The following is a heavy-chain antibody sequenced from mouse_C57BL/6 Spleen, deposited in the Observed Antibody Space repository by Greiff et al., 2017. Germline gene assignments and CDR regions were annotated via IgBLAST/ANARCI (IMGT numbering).Heavy chain of an antibody. CDR1: GFTFSDYG. V-gene: IGHV5-17*01. CDR2: ISSGSSTI. CDR3: ARGAQATVY. Sequence: EVKLMESGGGLVKPGGSLKLPCAASGFTFSDYGMHWVRQAPEKGLEWVAYISSGSSTIYYADTVKGRFTISRDNAKNTLFLQMTSLRSEDTAMYYCARGAQATVYWGQGTTLTVSS. D-gene: IGHD3-2*02. J-gene: IGHJ2*01.